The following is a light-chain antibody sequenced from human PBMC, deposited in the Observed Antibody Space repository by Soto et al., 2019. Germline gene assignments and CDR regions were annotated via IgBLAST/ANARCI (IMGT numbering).Light chain of an antibody. Sequence: DLQMTQSPSTLSASVGDSVTITCRASQGVSTSLSWYQQKPGKAPKLLIYAASSLQTGVPSRVSGSGSGAEFTLKISSFQHDDVATYYYQQYQSYAETFGHGTKLESK. CDR1: QGVSTS. V-gene: IGKV1-5*01. CDR3: QQYQSYAET. J-gene: IGKJ1*01. CDR2: AAS.